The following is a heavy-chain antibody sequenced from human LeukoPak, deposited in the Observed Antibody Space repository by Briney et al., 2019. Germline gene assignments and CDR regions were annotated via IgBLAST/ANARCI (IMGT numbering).Heavy chain of an antibody. CDR1: GYRFPSYW. CDR3: ARARVDTAMADFDY. J-gene: IGHJ4*03. CDR2: IDPIDSYT. V-gene: IGHV5-10-1*01. Sequence: GESLLSSSKASGYRFPSYWITWVRQMPGKGLEWMGGIDPIDSYTTYSPSFQGHVTISADKSIATVYLQWSSLKASDTAMYYCARARVDTAMADFDYWGQGTMVTVSS. D-gene: IGHD5-18*01.